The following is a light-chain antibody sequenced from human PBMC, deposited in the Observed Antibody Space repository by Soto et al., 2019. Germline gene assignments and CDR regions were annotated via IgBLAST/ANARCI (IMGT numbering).Light chain of an antibody. V-gene: IGKV1-33*01. CDR3: QQYDDLPYT. CDR1: ESIRNE. CDR2: DAS. J-gene: IGKJ2*01. Sequence: DIPMTQSPSSLSASLGDRVTITCRPSESIRNELNWFQQRPGKAPRLLIFDASILERGVPSRFSGSGSGTDFTFTINSLQPEDIATYYCQQYDDLPYTFGQGTQLEIK.